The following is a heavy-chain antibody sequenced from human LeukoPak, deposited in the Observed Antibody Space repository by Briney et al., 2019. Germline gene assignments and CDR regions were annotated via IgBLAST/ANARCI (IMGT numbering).Heavy chain of an antibody. CDR3: AREIRVATIGY. CDR2: FDPEDGET. CDR1: GYTLTELS. V-gene: IGHV1-24*01. Sequence: GASVTVSCTVSGYTLTELSMHWVRQAPGKGLEWMGGFDPEDGETIYAQKFQGRVTITADKSTSTAYMELSSLRSEDTAVYYCAREIRVATIGYWGQGTLVTVSS. D-gene: IGHD5-12*01. J-gene: IGHJ4*02.